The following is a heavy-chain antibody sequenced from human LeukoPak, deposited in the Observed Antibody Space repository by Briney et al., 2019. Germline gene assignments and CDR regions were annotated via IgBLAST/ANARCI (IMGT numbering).Heavy chain of an antibody. CDR2: ISAYNGNT. CDR3: ARDPYSSGWWDNAFDI. D-gene: IGHD6-19*01. J-gene: IGHJ3*02. V-gene: IGHV1-18*01. CDR1: GYTFTSYG. Sequence: ASVKVSCKASGYTFTSYGISWVRQAPGQGLEWMGWISAYNGNTNYAQKLQGRVTMTTDTSTSTAYMELRSLRSDDTAVYYCARDPYSSGWWDNAFDIWGQGTMVTVSS.